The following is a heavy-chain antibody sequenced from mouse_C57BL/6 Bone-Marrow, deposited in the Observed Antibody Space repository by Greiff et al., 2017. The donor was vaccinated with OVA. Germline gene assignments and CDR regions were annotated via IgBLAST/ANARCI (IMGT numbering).Heavy chain of an antibody. CDR3: ASIIYYDYDGFAY. CDR2: IYPGDGDT. Sequence: QVQLKQPGPELVKPGASVKISCKASGYAFSSSWMNWVKQRPGKGLEWIGRIYPGDGDTNYNGKFKGKATLTADKSSSTAYMQLSSLTSEDSAVYFCASIIYYDYDGFAYWGQGTLVTVSA. D-gene: IGHD2-4*01. CDR1: GYAFSSSW. J-gene: IGHJ3*01. V-gene: IGHV1-82*01.